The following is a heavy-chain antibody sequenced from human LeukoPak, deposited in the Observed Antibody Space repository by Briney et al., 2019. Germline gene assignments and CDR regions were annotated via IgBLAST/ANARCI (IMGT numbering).Heavy chain of an antibody. J-gene: IGHJ4*02. V-gene: IGHV4-59*01. CDR1: GGSISDYY. Sequence: PSETLSLTCTVSGGSISDYYWNWIRQSPGKGLEWIGYIYYSGNMNYNPSLKSRVTISVDTSKNQFSLKLYSVTAADTAVYYCARGNRDIVEERGQGTLVTVSS. D-gene: IGHD2-15*01. CDR3: ARGNRDIVEE. CDR2: IYYSGNM.